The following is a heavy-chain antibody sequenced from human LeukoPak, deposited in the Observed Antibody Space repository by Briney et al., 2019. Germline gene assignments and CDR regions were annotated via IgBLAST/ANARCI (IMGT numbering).Heavy chain of an antibody. J-gene: IGHJ4*02. V-gene: IGHV4-39*07. CDR2: IYYSGST. D-gene: IGHD4-23*01. Sequence: SETLSLTCTVSGGSISSSSYYWGWIRQPPGKGLEWIGSIYYSGSTYYNPSLKSRVTISVDKSKNQFSLKLSSVTAADTAVYYCARGGSTVVTNFDYWGQGTLVTVSS. CDR3: ARGGSTVVTNFDY. CDR1: GGSISSSSYY.